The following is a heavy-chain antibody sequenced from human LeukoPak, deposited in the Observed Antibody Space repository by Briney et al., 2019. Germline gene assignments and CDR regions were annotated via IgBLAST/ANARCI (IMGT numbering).Heavy chain of an antibody. D-gene: IGHD3-3*02. Sequence: PSETLSLTCAVYGGSFSGYYWSWIRQPPGKGLEWIGEINHSGSTNYNPSLKSRVTISVDTSKNQSSLKLSSVTAADTAVYYCARGRIRDLAYWGQGTLVTVSS. CDR3: ARGRIRDLAY. CDR2: INHSGST. CDR1: GGSFSGYY. V-gene: IGHV4-34*01. J-gene: IGHJ4*02.